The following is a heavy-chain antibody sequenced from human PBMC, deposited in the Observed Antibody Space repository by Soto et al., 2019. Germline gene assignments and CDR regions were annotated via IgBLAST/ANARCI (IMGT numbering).Heavy chain of an antibody. Sequence: QVQLLQSGPEVKKPGASVKVSCKASGYSFTNNEITWVRQAPGQGLEWMGRITTSNGHTNYAQGLQGRVTMTTDTSTSTAYMELRSLRSDDTAVYYCAREVLGSVFASRPRGMDVWGQGTTVTVSS. CDR3: AREVLGSVFASRPRGMDV. J-gene: IGHJ6*02. CDR1: GYSFTNNE. CDR2: ITTSNGHT. V-gene: IGHV1-18*01. D-gene: IGHD2-2*01.